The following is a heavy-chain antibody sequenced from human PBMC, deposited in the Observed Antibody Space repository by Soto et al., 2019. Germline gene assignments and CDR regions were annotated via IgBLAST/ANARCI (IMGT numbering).Heavy chain of an antibody. CDR3: AKAYSSIWSHWYFDL. J-gene: IGHJ2*01. CDR1: GFTFSSYA. Sequence: EVQLLESGGGLVQPGGSLRLSCAASGFTFSSYAMNWVRQAPGKGLEWVSLIGGDGGSTYYADSVRGRFTISRDNSKNTLYLQINSLRAEDTAIYYCAKAYSSIWSHWYFDLWGLGTLVTVSS. CDR2: IGGDGGST. V-gene: IGHV3-23*01. D-gene: IGHD6-13*01.